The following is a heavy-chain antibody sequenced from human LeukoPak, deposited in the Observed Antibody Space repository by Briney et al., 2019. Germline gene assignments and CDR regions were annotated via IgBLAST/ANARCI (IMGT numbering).Heavy chain of an antibody. D-gene: IGHD3-9*01. CDR1: GGSVYTSDYY. J-gene: IGHJ4*02. CDR2: IFYTGKT. Sequence: SETLSLTCTVSGGSVYTSDYYWGWVRQPPGKGPEWIGDIFYTGKTNYNPSLKSRVSISIDTSKNQFSLKLTSVTAADTAVYYCARYKGPDIAPDYWGQGTLVTVSS. CDR3: ARYKGPDIAPDY. V-gene: IGHV4-61*08.